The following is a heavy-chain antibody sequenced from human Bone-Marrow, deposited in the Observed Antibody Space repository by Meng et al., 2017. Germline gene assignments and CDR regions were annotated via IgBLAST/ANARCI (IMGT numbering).Heavy chain of an antibody. V-gene: IGHV4-59*01. Sequence: SETLSLTCTVSGASISSYYWSWMRQPPGKGLEWIGYIFHSGSTNYNPALNYNPSLKSRVTISLDTSKNLISLKLTSVTAADTAVYYCARDLGGAGTTTFYYYDMDVWGQGTTVTVSS. CDR3: ARDLGGAGTTTFYYYDMDV. J-gene: IGHJ6*02. D-gene: IGHD1-1*01. CDR1: GASISSYY. CDR2: IFHSGSTNYNPAL.